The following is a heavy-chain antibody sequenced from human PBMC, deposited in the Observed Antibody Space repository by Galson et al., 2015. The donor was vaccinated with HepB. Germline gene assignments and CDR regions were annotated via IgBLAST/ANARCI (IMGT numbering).Heavy chain of an antibody. CDR2: IKSKTDGGTT. CDR1: GFTFSNAW. D-gene: IGHD6-13*01. Sequence: SLRLSCAASGFTFSNAWMNWVRQAPGKGLEWVGRIKSKTDGGTTDYAAPVKGRFTISRDDSKNTLYLQMNSLKTEDTAVYYCTTMASSWYEDDDNWFDPWGQGTLVTVSS. V-gene: IGHV3-15*07. CDR3: TTMASSWYEDDDNWFDP. J-gene: IGHJ5*02.